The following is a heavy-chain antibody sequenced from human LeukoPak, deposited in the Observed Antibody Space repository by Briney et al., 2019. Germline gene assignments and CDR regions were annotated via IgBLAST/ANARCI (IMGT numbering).Heavy chain of an antibody. CDR1: GYTFTSYG. J-gene: IGHJ6*03. Sequence: ASVKVSCQASGYTFTSYGISWVRQAPGQGLEWMGLISAYNGNTNYAQKLQGRVTMTTDTSTSTAYMELRSLRSDDTAVYYCARAGLTIFGVVTPRYYYYMDVWGKGTTVTVSS. CDR3: ARAGLTIFGVVTPRYYYYMDV. V-gene: IGHV1-18*01. CDR2: ISAYNGNT. D-gene: IGHD3-3*01.